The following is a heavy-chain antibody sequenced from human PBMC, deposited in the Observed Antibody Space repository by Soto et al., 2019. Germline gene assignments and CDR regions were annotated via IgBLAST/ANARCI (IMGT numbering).Heavy chain of an antibody. J-gene: IGHJ4*02. Sequence: PSETLSPTCAVYGGSFSGYYWSWIRQPPGKGLEWIGEINHSGSTNYNPSLKSRVTISVDTSKNQFSLKLSSVTAADTAVYYCARGRVITIFGVVTMYYFDYWGQGTLVTVSS. CDR1: GGSFSGYY. CDR3: ARGRVITIFGVVTMYYFDY. V-gene: IGHV4-34*01. D-gene: IGHD3-3*01. CDR2: INHSGST.